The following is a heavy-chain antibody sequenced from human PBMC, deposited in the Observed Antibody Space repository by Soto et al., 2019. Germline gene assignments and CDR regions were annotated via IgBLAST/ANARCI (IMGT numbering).Heavy chain of an antibody. Sequence: QVQLVQSGAEVKKPGSSVKVSCKASGGTFSSYAISWVRQAPGQGLEWMGGIIPILGTANYAQKFQGRVTITADESTSTAYMELSCLRSEDTAVYYCAREVAAAGFVGYGMDVWGQGTTVTVSS. CDR2: IIPILGTA. CDR3: AREVAAAGFVGYGMDV. J-gene: IGHJ6*02. V-gene: IGHV1-69*01. CDR1: GGTFSSYA. D-gene: IGHD6-13*01.